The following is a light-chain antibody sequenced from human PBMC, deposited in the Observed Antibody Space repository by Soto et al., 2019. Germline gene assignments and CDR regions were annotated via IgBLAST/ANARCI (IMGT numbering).Light chain of an antibody. V-gene: IGLV2-23*01. CDR3: CSFVGSNNYV. CDR1: SSDVGSYNV. J-gene: IGLJ1*01. CDR2: EAT. Sequence: QSVLTQPASVSGSPGQSITISCTGTSSDVGSYNVVSWYQQHPGKAPALMIYEATKRPSGVSNRFSGSKSGNTASLTISGLQAEDEADYYCCSFVGSNNYVFGTATKHTVL.